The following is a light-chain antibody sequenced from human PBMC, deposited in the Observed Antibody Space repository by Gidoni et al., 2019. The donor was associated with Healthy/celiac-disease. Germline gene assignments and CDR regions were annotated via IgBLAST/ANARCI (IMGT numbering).Light chain of an antibody. CDR3: QQYGT. V-gene: IGKV1-5*01. CDR1: QSSSSW. Sequence: DIQMTQSPSTLSASVGDRVTITCRASQSSSSWLAWYQQKPGKAPKLLIYDASSLESGVPSRFSGSGSGTEFTLTISSLQPDDFATYYCQQYGTFGPGTKVEIK. J-gene: IGKJ1*01. CDR2: DAS.